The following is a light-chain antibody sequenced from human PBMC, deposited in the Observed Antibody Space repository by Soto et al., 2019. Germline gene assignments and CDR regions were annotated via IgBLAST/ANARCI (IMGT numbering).Light chain of an antibody. CDR3: QHYDGSLT. Sequence: EIVLTQSPHTLSLSPWERASLSCRTSQTISSSYFAWYQQKPCQSPRLLVYAASIRAPGIPDRFSGSGSGADFTHTLSRLEPADFAVYYCQHYDGSLTFGGGTRVEIK. CDR1: QTISSSY. J-gene: IGKJ4*01. CDR2: AAS. V-gene: IGKV3-20*01.